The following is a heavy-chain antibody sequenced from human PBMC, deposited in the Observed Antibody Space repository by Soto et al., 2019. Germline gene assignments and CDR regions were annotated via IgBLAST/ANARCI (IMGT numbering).Heavy chain of an antibody. Sequence: QVQLVQSGAEVKKPGSSVKFSCKASGGTFSSYAISWVRQAPGQGLEWMGGIIPIFGTANYAQKFQCRVTITADESTTTAYMERRSLRSEDTAVYYWATPPKEVATIIENYVPAYWGQGALVTVSS. V-gene: IGHV1-69*01. CDR3: ATPPKEVATIIENYVPAY. CDR2: IIPIFGTA. CDR1: GGTFSSYA. J-gene: IGHJ4*02. D-gene: IGHD5-12*01.